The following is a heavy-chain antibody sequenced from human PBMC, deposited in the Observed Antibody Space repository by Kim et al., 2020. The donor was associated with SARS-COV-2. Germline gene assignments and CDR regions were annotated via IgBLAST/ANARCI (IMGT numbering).Heavy chain of an antibody. CDR3: ARTPVEMATISYYYYYGMDV. V-gene: IGHV2-70*01. CDR1: GFSLSTSGMC. CDR2: IDWDDDK. J-gene: IGHJ6*02. D-gene: IGHD5-12*01. Sequence: SGPTLVKPTQTLTLTCTFSGFSLSTSGMCVSWIRQPPGKALEWLALIDWDDDKYYSTSLKTRLTISKDTSKNQVVLTMTNMDPVDTATYYCARTPVEMATISYYYYYGMDVWGQGTTVTVSS.